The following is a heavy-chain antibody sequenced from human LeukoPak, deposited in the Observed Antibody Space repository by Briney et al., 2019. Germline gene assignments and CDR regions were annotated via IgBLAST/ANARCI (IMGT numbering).Heavy chain of an antibody. Sequence: GGSLRLSCAASGFTFSTYWMHWVRQAPGKGLVWVSCITSDGSSTYYADSVRGRFTISRDIAKNTLFLQMNGLRAEDTAVYYCARLKSEELDFWGQGTLVTVSS. V-gene: IGHV3-74*01. CDR2: ITSDGSST. D-gene: IGHD2/OR15-2a*01. J-gene: IGHJ4*02. CDR1: GFTFSTYW. CDR3: ARLKSEELDF.